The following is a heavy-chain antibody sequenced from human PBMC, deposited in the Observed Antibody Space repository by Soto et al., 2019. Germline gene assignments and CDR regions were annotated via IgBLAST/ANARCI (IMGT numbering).Heavy chain of an antibody. V-gene: IGHV1-18*01. J-gene: IGHJ3*02. CDR2: ISAYNGNT. CDR3: ARDRLDLIIAVAGPSAFDI. D-gene: IGHD6-19*01. Sequence: ASVKVSCKASGYTFTSYGISWVRQAPGQGLEWMGWISAYNGNTNYAQKLQGRVTMTTDTSTSTAYMELRSLRSDDTAVYYCARDRLDLIIAVAGPSAFDIWGQGTMVTVSS. CDR1: GYTFTSYG.